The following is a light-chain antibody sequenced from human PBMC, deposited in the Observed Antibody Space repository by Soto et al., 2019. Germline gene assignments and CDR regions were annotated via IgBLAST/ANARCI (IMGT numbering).Light chain of an antibody. Sequence: EIVLTQSPATLSLSPGERATLSCRASQSVSSYLAWYQQKPGQAPRLLIYDASNRATGIPARFSGSGSGTDFTLTFGSLEPEYFAVYYCQQRSNWPTPWPFGQGTKADIK. CDR3: QQRSNWPTPWP. CDR1: QSVSSY. J-gene: IGKJ1*01. V-gene: IGKV3-11*01. CDR2: DAS.